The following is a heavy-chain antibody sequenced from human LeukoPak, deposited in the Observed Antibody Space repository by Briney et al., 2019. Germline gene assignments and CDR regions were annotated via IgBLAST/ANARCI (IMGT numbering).Heavy chain of an antibody. Sequence: KPSETLSLTCTVSGGSISSSSYYWGWIRQPPGKGLEWIGSVYYSGITYYNPSLKSRVTISVDTSKNQFSLNLSSETAADTAVYYCARATKTGNARLPGLDALDIWGQGTMVTVSS. CDR3: ARATKTGNARLPGLDALDI. CDR2: VYYSGIT. V-gene: IGHV4-39*01. J-gene: IGHJ3*02. D-gene: IGHD1-1*01. CDR1: GGSISSSSYY.